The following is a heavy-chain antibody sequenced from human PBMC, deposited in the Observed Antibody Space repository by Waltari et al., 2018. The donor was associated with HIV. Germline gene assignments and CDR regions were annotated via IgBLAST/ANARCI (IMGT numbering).Heavy chain of an antibody. CDR1: GGSISSGSYY. D-gene: IGHD3-22*01. CDR2: IYTRGST. V-gene: IGHV4-61*02. J-gene: IGHJ3*02. Sequence: QVQLQESGPGLVKPSQTLSLTCTVSGGSISSGSYYWSWIRQPAGKGLGWIGRIYTRGSTNYNPSLKSRVTISVDTSKNQFSLKLSSVTAADTAVYYCARDRNYYYDSSGYFFNAFDIWGQGTMVTVSS. CDR3: ARDRNYYYDSSGYFFNAFDI.